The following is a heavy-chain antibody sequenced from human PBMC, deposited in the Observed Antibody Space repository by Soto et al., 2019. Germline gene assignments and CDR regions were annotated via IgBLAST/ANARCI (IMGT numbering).Heavy chain of an antibody. D-gene: IGHD3-3*01. V-gene: IGHV1-24*01. CDR2: FDPEDGET. CDR3: ATGSLRGFWSGIPRAFDI. Sequence: ASVKVSCKVSGYTLTELSMHWVRQAPGKGLEWMGGFDPEDGETIYAQKFQGRVTMTEDTSTDTAYIELSSLRSEDTAVYYCATGSLRGFWSGIPRAFDIWGQGTMVTVSS. CDR1: GYTLTELS. J-gene: IGHJ3*02.